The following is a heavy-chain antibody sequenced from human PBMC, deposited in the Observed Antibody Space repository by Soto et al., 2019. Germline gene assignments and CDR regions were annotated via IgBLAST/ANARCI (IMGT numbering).Heavy chain of an antibody. Sequence: QITLKESGPTLVKPTQTLTLTCNFSDFSLTTRGVGVGWIRQPPGKALEWVALIYWNDDQRYNPSLKSRLTVTKATSTNHVVLTMTNVDPLDTATYDCTHRSPAYGHDFWGPGTLVTVSS. V-gene: IGHV2-5*01. CDR3: THRSPAYGHDF. J-gene: IGHJ4*02. CDR1: DFSLTTRGVG. CDR2: IYWNDDQ. D-gene: IGHD3-10*01.